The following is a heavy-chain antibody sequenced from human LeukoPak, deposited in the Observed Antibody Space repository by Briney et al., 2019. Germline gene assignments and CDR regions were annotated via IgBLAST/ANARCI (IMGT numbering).Heavy chain of an antibody. J-gene: IGHJ4*02. V-gene: IGHV4-59*12. D-gene: IGHD5-18*01. CDR3: ARGRGRMGRLWTPNHDY. CDR1: VGSISSYY. Sequence: SETLSLTCTVSVGSISSYYWSWLRQPPGKGLEWIGYIYYSGSTNYIPSLRSRVSISVDTSKNQFSLKLSSVTAADTAVYYCARGRGRMGRLWTPNHDYWGQGTLVTVSS. CDR2: IYYSGST.